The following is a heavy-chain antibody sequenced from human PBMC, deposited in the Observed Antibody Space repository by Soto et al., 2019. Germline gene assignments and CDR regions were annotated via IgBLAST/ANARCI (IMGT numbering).Heavy chain of an antibody. J-gene: IGHJ5*02. CDR1: GFTISTYA. V-gene: IGHV3-23*01. CDR2: VTGSGGQI. D-gene: IGHD2-21*01. CDR3: AKDAVYNDGLWLMDS. Sequence: EVQLLESGGGLVQPGGSLRLSCAASGFTISTYAMTWVRQAPGKGLECVSGVTGSGGQIHYADSVKGRFTISKDNSKNTLYLQMSSLRDEDTALYYCAKDAVYNDGLWLMDSWGQGTLDTVSS.